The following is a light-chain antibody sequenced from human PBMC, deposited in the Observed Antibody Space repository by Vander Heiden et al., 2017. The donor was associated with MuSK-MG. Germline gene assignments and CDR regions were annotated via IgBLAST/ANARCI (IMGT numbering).Light chain of an antibody. CDR3: QSYDSNNHVV. V-gene: IGLV6-57*01. CDR2: EGK. J-gene: IGLJ2*01. Sequence: NFMLTQPHSVSESPGKTLTISCTRSSGSIASNYVQWYQQRPGSSPTTVIYEGKQRPSGVPDRFSGSIDRSSNSASLTISGLKTEDEADYYCQSYDSNNHVVFGGGTKLTVL. CDR1: SGSIASNY.